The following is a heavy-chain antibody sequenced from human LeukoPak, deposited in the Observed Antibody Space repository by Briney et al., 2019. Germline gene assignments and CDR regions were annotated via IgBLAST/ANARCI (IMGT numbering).Heavy chain of an antibody. CDR3: ARPNTRSGGIDGAFDI. CDR1: GYSFTSYW. Sequence: GESLKISCNGSGYSFTSYWIGWVRQMPGKGLEWMAIIFPRDSNTKYNPSFQGQVTISADKSTSTAYLQWSSLKASDTAMYYCARPNTRSGGIDGAFDIWGQGTMVTVSS. D-gene: IGHD2-15*01. J-gene: IGHJ3*02. CDR2: IFPRDSNT. V-gene: IGHV5-51*01.